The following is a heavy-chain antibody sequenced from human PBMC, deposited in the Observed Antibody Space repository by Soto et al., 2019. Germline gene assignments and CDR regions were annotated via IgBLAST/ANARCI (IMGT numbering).Heavy chain of an antibody. D-gene: IGHD2-8*01. CDR1: GFTFSSYG. V-gene: IGHV3-33*01. CDR3: AREGCTKGVCYMTDAFDI. CDR2: IWYDGSNK. Sequence: QVQLVESGGGVVQPGRSLRLSCAASGFTFSSYGMHWVRQAPGKGLEWVAVIWYDGSNKYYADSVKGRFTISRDNSKNPLYLQMNRLRAEDTAVYYCAREGCTKGVCYMTDAFDIWGQGTMVTVSS. J-gene: IGHJ3*02.